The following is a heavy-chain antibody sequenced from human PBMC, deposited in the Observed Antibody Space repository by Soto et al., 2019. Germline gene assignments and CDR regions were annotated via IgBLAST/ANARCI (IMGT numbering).Heavy chain of an antibody. CDR3: ASARWDY. D-gene: IGHD2-15*01. Sequence: TSETLSLTCAVSGASFNNKYWSWIRQPPGKGLEWIGEIYHSGNTNYNPSLKSRVAISVDTSKNQFSLKLSSVTAADTAVYYCASARWDYWGQGMLVTVSS. CDR1: GASFNNKY. V-gene: IGHV4-34*01. CDR2: IYHSGNT. J-gene: IGHJ4*02.